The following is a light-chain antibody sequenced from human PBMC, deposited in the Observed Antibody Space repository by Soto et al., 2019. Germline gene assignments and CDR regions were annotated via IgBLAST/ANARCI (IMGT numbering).Light chain of an antibody. Sequence: DIQMTQSPSSLSASVGDRVTITCRASQSIGTYLNWYQHKPGKAPNILIYAASSLQSGVPSRFSGSGSGTDFTLTISILQPEDFASYYCQQSYSVPLTFGGGTKVEIK. CDR3: QQSYSVPLT. CDR2: AAS. V-gene: IGKV1-39*01. CDR1: QSIGTY. J-gene: IGKJ4*01.